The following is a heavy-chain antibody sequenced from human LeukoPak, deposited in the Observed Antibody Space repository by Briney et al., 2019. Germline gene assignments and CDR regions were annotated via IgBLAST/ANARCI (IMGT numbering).Heavy chain of an antibody. CDR2: IYYSGST. D-gene: IGHD3-10*01. Sequence: KPSQTLSLTCTVSGGSISSGDYYWSWIRQPPGKGLEWIGYIYYSGSTYYNPSLKSRVTISVDTSKNQFSLKLSSVTAADTAVYYCARVYMVRGVADYWGQGTLVTVSS. J-gene: IGHJ4*02. CDR1: GGSISSGDYY. V-gene: IGHV4-30-4*08. CDR3: ARVYMVRGVADY.